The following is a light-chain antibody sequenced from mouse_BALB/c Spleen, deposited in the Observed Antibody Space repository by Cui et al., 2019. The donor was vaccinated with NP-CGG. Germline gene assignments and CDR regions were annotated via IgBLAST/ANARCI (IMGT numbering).Light chain of an antibody. V-gene: IGLV1*01. Sequence: QAVVTHEYAPTTSPGETVTLTCRSSTGAVTTSNYANWVQEKPDHLFTGLIGGTNNRAPGVPARFSGSLIGDKSALTITGAQTEDEAIYFCALWYSNHWVFGGGTKLTVL. CDR1: TGAVTTSNY. CDR3: ALWYSNHWV. J-gene: IGLJ1*01. CDR2: GTN.